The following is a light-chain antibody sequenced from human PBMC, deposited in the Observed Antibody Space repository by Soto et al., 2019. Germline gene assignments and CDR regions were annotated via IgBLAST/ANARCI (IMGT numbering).Light chain of an antibody. CDR3: QQRSNWPPRT. J-gene: IGKJ4*01. CDR1: QSVSRY. CDR2: DAS. V-gene: IGKV3-11*01. Sequence: EIVLTQSPATLSLSPGERATLSCRASQSVSRYLAWYQQKPGQAPRLLIYDASNRATGIPARFSGSGSGTEFTLTISSLEPEDFAVYYCQQRSNWPPRTFGGGTKVEIK.